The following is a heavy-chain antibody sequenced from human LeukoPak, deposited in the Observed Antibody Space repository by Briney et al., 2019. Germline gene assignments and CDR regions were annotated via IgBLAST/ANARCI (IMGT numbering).Heavy chain of an antibody. J-gene: IGHJ4*02. CDR2: IYTSGST. D-gene: IGHD3-22*01. CDR1: GFTFSDYY. Sequence: PGGSLRLSCAASGFTFSDYYMSWIRQPAGKGLEWIGRIYTSGSTNYNPSLKSRVTISVDTSKNQFSLKLSSVTAADTAVYYCARDKVRIDYYYDSNWGQGTLVTVSS. CDR3: ARDKVRIDYYYDSN. V-gene: IGHV4-4*07.